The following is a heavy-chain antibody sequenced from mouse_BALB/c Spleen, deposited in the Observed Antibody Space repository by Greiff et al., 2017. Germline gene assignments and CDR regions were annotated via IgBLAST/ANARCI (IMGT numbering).Heavy chain of an antibody. V-gene: IGHV5-12-1*01. CDR2: ISSGGGST. Sequence: EVKLVESGGGLVKPGGSLKLSCAASGFAFSSYDMSWVRQTPEKRLEWVAYISSGGGSTYYPDTVKGRFTISRDNAKNTLYLQMSSLKSEDTAMYYCARQVYDYDDAMDYWGQGTSVTVSS. J-gene: IGHJ4*01. CDR3: ARQVYDYDDAMDY. D-gene: IGHD2-4*01. CDR1: GFAFSSYD.